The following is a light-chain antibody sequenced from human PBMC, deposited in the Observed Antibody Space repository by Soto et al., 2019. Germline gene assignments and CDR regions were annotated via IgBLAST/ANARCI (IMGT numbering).Light chain of an antibody. Sequence: QSALTQPRSVSGSPGQSVTVSCIGTSSDVGDYNSVSWYQQHPGKAPKLMIYDVSRRPSAVPDRFSGSKSGNTASLTISGLQAEDEADYYCCSYVGGYSYVFGIGTKVTV. CDR3: CSYVGGYSYV. CDR2: DVS. V-gene: IGLV2-11*01. CDR1: SSDVGDYNS. J-gene: IGLJ1*01.